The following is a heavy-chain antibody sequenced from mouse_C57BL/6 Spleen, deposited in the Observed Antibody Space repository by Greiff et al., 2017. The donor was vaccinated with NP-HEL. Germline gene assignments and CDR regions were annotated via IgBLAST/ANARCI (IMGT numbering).Heavy chain of an antibody. CDR2: IYPGDGDT. CDR1: GYAFSSSW. Sequence: QVQLQQSGPELVKPGASVKISCKASGYAFSSSWMNWVKQRPGTGLEWIGRIYPGDGDTNYHGKFKGKATLTADKSSSTAYMQLSSLTSEDSAVYFCAREERYDYDGSWFAYWGQGTLVTVSA. D-gene: IGHD2-4*01. V-gene: IGHV1-82*01. J-gene: IGHJ3*01. CDR3: AREERYDYDGSWFAY.